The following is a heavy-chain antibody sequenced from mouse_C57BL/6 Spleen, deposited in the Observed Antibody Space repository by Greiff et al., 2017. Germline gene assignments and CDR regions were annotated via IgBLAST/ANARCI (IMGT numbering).Heavy chain of an antibody. J-gene: IGHJ1*03. D-gene: IGHD2-1*01. CDR3: AKRDYYGNAHWYFDV. CDR2: IYPRSGNT. V-gene: IGHV1-81*01. Sequence: QVQLKESGAELARPGASVKLSCKASGYTFTSYGISWVKQRTGQGLEWIGEIYPRSGNTYYNEKFKGKATLTADKSSSTAYMELRSLTSEDSAVYFCAKRDYYGNAHWYFDVWGTGTTVTVSS. CDR1: GYTFTSYG.